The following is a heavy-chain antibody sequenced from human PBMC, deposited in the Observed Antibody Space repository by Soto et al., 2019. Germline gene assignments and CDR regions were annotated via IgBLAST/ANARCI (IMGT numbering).Heavy chain of an antibody. CDR2: MSYDGGNR. Sequence: QVQLVESGGGVFQPGRSLRLSCAASEFTRRNYVVHWVRQAPGKGLEWVAAMSYDGGNRFYADSVKGRFTLSRDNSKKTLYLQMDSLRPEDTAVYYCAKDRRKGCSGGSCFSPLDYCGQGTLVTVSS. J-gene: IGHJ4*02. CDR1: EFTRRNYV. CDR3: AKDRRKGCSGGSCFSPLDY. V-gene: IGHV3-30*18. D-gene: IGHD2-15*01.